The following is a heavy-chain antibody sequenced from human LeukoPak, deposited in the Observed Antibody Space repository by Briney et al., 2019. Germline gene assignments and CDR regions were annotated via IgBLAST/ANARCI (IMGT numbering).Heavy chain of an antibody. CDR1: NASISSHF. Sequence: SETLSLTCSVSNASISSHFWTWVRQPPGKGLEWIGHIHYSGTTNYNPSLKSRVTLSLDASKNQFSLELTSVTAADTAIFYCARLRPLLDQLLYFAFDSWGQGTLVTVSS. V-gene: IGHV4-59*11. D-gene: IGHD2-2*02. CDR3: ARLRPLLDQLLYFAFDS. J-gene: IGHJ5*01. CDR2: IHYSGTT.